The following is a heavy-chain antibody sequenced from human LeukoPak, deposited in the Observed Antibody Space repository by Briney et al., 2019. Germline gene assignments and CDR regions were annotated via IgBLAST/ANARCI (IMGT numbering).Heavy chain of an antibody. V-gene: IGHV1-69*05. CDR2: IIPIFGTA. J-gene: IGHJ6*03. Sequence: SVKVSCKASGGTFSSYAISWVRQAPGQGLEWMGRIIPIFGTANYAQKFQGRVTITTDESTSTAYMELSSLRSEDTAVYYCARNRRPGYSSSWHYMDVWGKGTTVTVSS. D-gene: IGHD6-13*01. CDR1: GGTFSSYA. CDR3: ARNRRPGYSSSWHYMDV.